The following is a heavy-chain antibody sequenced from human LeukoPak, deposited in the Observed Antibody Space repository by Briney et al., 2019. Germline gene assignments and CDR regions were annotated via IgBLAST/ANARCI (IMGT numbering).Heavy chain of an antibody. D-gene: IGHD3-22*01. Sequence: GGPLRLSCADSGFTFSSYAMTWVRQAPGKGLEWVAVISYDGSNKYYADSVKGRFTISRDNSKNTLYLQMNSLRAEDTAVYYCARGRITMIVVVPLDYWGQGTLVTVSS. V-gene: IGHV3-30-3*01. CDR1: GFTFSSYA. CDR3: ARGRITMIVVVPLDY. J-gene: IGHJ4*02. CDR2: ISYDGSNK.